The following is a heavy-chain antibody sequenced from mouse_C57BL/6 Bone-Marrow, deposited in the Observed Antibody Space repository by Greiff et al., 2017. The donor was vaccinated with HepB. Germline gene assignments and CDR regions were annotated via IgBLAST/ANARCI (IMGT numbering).Heavy chain of an antibody. Sequence: VQLQQPGAELVLPGASVKLSCKASGYTFTSYWMHWVQQTPGQGLEWIGDIDPYDSYTNYNQKFKGKSTLTVAKSSSTAYMQLSSLTSEASAVYYGARRDDGSREFAYWGEGTLVTVSA. CDR2: IDPYDSYT. CDR1: GYTFTSYW. V-gene: IGHV1-69*01. D-gene: IGHD1-1*01. J-gene: IGHJ3*01. CDR3: ARRDDGSREFAY.